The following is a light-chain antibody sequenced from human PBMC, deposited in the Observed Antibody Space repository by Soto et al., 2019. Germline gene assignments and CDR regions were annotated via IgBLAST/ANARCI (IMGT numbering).Light chain of an antibody. CDR3: QQSYTAPSIT. Sequence: DIQMTQSPSSLSAYVGDKVTITWRASQSISSSLNWYQQKSGKAPNLLIYGVSRLQGGVPSRFSGSGSGTDFTLSISSLQPEDFATYYCQQSYTAPSITFGQGTRLEI. CDR2: GVS. CDR1: QSISSS. J-gene: IGKJ5*01. V-gene: IGKV1-39*01.